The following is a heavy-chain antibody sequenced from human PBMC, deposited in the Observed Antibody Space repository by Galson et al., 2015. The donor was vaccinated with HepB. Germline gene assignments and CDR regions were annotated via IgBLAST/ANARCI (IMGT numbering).Heavy chain of an antibody. CDR3: ASPLTTASDY. D-gene: IGHD4-11*01. J-gene: IGHJ4*02. CDR1: GGSFSGYY. CDR2: INHSGST. Sequence: ETLSLTCAVYGGSFSGYYWSWIRQPPGKGLEWIGEINHSGSTNYNPSLKSRVTISVDTSKNQFSLKLSSVTAADTAVYYCASPLTTASDYWGQGTLVTVSS. V-gene: IGHV4-34*01.